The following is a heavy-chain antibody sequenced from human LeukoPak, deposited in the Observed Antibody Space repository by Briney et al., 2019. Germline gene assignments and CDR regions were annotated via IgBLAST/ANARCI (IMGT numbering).Heavy chain of an antibody. CDR2: INPNSGGT. CDR3: LLDIVVVPAATDAFDI. Sequence: ASVKVSCKASGYTLTGYYMHWVRQAPGQGLEWMGWINPNSGGTNYAQKFQGRVTMTRDTSISTAYMELSRLRSDETAVYYCLLDIVVVPAATDAFDIWGQGTMVTVSS. V-gene: IGHV1-2*02. J-gene: IGHJ3*02. D-gene: IGHD2-2*03. CDR1: GYTLTGYY.